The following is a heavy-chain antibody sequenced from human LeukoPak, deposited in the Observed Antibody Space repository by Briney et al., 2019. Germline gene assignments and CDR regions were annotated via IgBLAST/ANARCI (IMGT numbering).Heavy chain of an antibody. CDR3: ARALPPYYYGMDV. Sequence: SETLSLTCAVYGVSFSGYYWSWIRQPPGKGLEWIGEINHSGSTNYNPSLKSRVTISVDTSKNQFSLKLSSVTAADTAVYYCARALPPYYYGMDVWGQGTTVTVSS. CDR2: INHSGST. V-gene: IGHV4-34*01. J-gene: IGHJ6*02. CDR1: GVSFSGYY.